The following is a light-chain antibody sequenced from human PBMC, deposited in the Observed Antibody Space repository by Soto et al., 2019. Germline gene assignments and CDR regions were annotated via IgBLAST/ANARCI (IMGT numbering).Light chain of an antibody. CDR2: HVS. CDR1: GTDVGQYNY. Sequence: QSVLTQPPSASGSPGQSVTISCTGAGTDVGQYNYVSWYQQHPGKAPKLLIHHVSRRPSGVPARFSGSKSGNTASLTVSGLQTEDEADYYCSSYTSSSIPVFGGGTQLTVL. CDR3: SSYTSSSIPV. V-gene: IGLV2-8*01. J-gene: IGLJ3*02.